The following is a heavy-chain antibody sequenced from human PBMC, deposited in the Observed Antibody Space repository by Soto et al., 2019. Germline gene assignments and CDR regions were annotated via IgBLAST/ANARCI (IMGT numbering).Heavy chain of an antibody. CDR1: GDSINSGGYY. D-gene: IGHD3-22*01. CDR2: IYYKGST. J-gene: IGHJ5*02. CDR3: ARALVSMTLVDWFDP. Sequence: QVQLQESGPGLVKPSQTLSLTCTVSGDSINSGGYYWSWIRQHPGKGLEWIGNIYYKGSTFYKSSHKSRVTLSVDTSKTQVSLKLSPVTAADTAVYYCARALVSMTLVDWFDPWGQGTLVTVSS. V-gene: IGHV4-31*03.